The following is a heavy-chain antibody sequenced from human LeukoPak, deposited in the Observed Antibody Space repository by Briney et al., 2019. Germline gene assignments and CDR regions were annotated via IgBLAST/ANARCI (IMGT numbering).Heavy chain of an antibody. D-gene: IGHD3-9*01. Sequence: ASVKVSCKASGGTFSSYAISWVRQAPGQGLEWMGWINPNSGGTNYAQKFQGRVTMTRDTSISTVYMELSRLTSDDTAVFYCARRYYDALTGYYPFDHWGQGTLVTVSS. CDR1: GGTFSSYA. V-gene: IGHV1-2*02. J-gene: IGHJ4*02. CDR3: ARRYYDALTGYYPFDH. CDR2: INPNSGGT.